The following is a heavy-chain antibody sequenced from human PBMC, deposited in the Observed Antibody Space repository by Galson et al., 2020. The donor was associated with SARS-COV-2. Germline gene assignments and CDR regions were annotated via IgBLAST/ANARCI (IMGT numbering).Heavy chain of an antibody. CDR2: IYYSGST. CDR3: ARGPVLRYFLN. V-gene: IGHV4-39*07. J-gene: IGHJ4*02. CDR1: GGSISSSGYY. Sequence: SQTLSLTCIVSGGSISSSGYYWGWIRQPPGKGLEWIGTIYYSGSTYYNPSLKSRVTISVDTSKNQFSLNLRSVTAADTAVYYCARGPVLRYFLNWGQGTLVTVSS. D-gene: IGHD3-9*01.